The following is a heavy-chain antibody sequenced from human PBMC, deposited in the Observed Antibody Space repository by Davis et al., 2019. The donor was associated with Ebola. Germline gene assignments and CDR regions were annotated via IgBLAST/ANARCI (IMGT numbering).Heavy chain of an antibody. CDR2: ISRDGSNS. CDR3: ARSDRGYCLGPNWRCPLDY. CDR1: GFTFYNYG. J-gene: IGHJ4*02. D-gene: IGHD1-1*01. V-gene: IGHV3-30*03. Sequence: GESLKISCEASGFTFYNYGMHWVRQAPGKGLEWVAVISRDGSNSHYAESVKGRFTISRDNSRNTLDLQMNSLSVEDTAVYYCARSDRGYCLGPNWRCPLDYWGQGTLVTVSS.